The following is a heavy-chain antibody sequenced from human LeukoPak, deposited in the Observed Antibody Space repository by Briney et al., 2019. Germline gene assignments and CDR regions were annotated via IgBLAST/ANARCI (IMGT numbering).Heavy chain of an antibody. D-gene: IGHD3-3*01. CDR1: GYTFTSYD. V-gene: IGHV1-8*03. CDR2: MNPDSGNT. Sequence: ASVKVSCKASGYTFTSYDVNWVRQATGQGLEWMGWMNPDSGNTGYAQKFQGRVTITRNTSISTAYMELSSLRSEDTAVYYCARGANLWYYDFWSGSPYNWFDPWGQGTLVTVSS. CDR3: ARGANLWYYDFWSGSPYNWFDP. J-gene: IGHJ5*02.